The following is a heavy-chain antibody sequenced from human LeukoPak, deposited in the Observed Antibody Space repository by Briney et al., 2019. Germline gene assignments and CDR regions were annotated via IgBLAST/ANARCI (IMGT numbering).Heavy chain of an antibody. V-gene: IGHV4-34*01. CDR1: GGSFSGYY. D-gene: IGHD5-12*01. Sequence: PSETLSLTCGVYGGSFSGYYWSWIRQPPGKGLEWIGEINHSGSTNHNPSLKSRVTISVDTSKNQFPLKLTSVTAADTAVFYCARGGTWPTYSDYWGQGILVTVSS. J-gene: IGHJ4*02. CDR2: INHSGST. CDR3: ARGGTWPTYSDY.